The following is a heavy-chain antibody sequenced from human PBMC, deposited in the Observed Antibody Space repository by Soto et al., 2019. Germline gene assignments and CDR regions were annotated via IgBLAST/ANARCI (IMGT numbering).Heavy chain of an antibody. J-gene: IGHJ4*02. CDR3: ARLSSGPRGRDY. V-gene: IGHV4-39*01. CDR1: GGSISSSSYY. D-gene: IGHD3-22*01. CDR2: IYYSGST. Sequence: SETLSLTCTVSGGSISSSSYYWGWIGQPPGKELEWFGSIYYSGSTYYNPSLKSRVTISVDTSKNQFSLKLSSVTAADAAVYYCARLSSGPRGRDYWGQGTLVTVSS.